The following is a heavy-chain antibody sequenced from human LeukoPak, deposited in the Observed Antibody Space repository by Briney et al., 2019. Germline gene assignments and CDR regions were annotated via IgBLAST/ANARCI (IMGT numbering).Heavy chain of an antibody. J-gene: IGHJ5*02. CDR1: GFTFSRHG. CDR3: ARVGIAAAGISNWFDP. D-gene: IGHD6-13*01. CDR2: ISNDGSRK. V-gene: IGHV3-30*03. Sequence: GGSLRLSCAPSGFTFSRHGMHWVRQAPGKGLEWVAIISNDGSRKYYAHSVEGRFTISRDNSKNTLYLQMDSLRSEDTAVYYCARVGIAAAGISNWFDPWGQGTLVTVSS.